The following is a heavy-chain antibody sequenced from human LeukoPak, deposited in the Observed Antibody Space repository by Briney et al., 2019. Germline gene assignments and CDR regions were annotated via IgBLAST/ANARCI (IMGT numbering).Heavy chain of an antibody. J-gene: IGHJ3*02. CDR3: ARGPVGGATYYDGDAFDI. CDR2: IYNSGST. Sequence: PSETQSLTCIVSGGSIRSNYWSWIRQPPGKGLEWIGYIYNSGSTNYNPSLKSRVTISVDTSKNQFSLKLSSVTAVDTAVYYCARGPVGGATYYDGDAFDIWGQGTMVTVSS. D-gene: IGHD1-26*01. V-gene: IGHV4-59*01. CDR1: GGSIRSNY.